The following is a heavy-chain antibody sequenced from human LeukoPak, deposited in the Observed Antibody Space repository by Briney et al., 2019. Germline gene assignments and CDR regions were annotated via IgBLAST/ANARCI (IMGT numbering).Heavy chain of an antibody. CDR1: GFTFSSYG. V-gene: IGHV3-74*01. CDR2: INSDGSST. J-gene: IGHJ4*02. D-gene: IGHD4-17*01. CDR3: ARETPVTPIDY. Sequence: GGSLRLSCAASGFTFSSYGMHWVRHAPGKGVVWVSRINSDGSSTSYADSVKGRFTISRDNAKNTLYLQMNRLRAEDTAVYYCARETPVTPIDYWGQGTLVTVSS.